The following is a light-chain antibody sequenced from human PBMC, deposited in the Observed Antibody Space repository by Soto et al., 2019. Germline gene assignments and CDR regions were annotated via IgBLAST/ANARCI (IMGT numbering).Light chain of an antibody. V-gene: IGKV1-5*03. J-gene: IGKJ1*01. Sequence: DNQMTQSPSALSASVGDRDTITCRASQSISSWLAWYKQKPGKAPKLLISKSSSLESGVPSRFSCSVSGTEFSLTISSLQPDDFATNYSPEFNSYWTFGQLTKVDSK. CDR1: QSISSW. CDR3: PEFNSYWT. CDR2: KSS.